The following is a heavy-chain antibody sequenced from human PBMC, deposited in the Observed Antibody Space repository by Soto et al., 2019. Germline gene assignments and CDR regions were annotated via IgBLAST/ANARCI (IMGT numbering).Heavy chain of an antibody. D-gene: IGHD7-27*01. CDR3: ARGPNWGYRFDS. J-gene: IGHJ4*02. CDR1: GGTFSGHA. Sequence: QVQLVQSGSEVKKPGSSVKVSCEASGGTFSGHAISWVRQAPGQGPEWMGGLIPLFGTTQHAQNFQDRLTITADKSTSTAYMELTSLRFEDTAIYYCARGPNWGYRFDSWGQGTLVTVSS. V-gene: IGHV1-69*06. CDR2: LIPLFGTT.